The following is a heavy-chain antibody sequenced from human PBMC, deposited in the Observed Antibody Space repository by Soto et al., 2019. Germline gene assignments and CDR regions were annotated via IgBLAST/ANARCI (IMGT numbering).Heavy chain of an antibody. CDR2: ISYDGSNK. V-gene: IGHV3-30*18. D-gene: IGHD2-2*01. Sequence: GGSLRLSCAASGFTFSSYGMHWVRQAPGKGLEWVAVISYDGSNKYYADSVKGRFTISRDNSENTLYLQMNSLRAEDTAVYYCAKARGPRYCSSTSCPLGWFDPWGQGTLVTVSS. CDR3: AKARGPRYCSSTSCPLGWFDP. CDR1: GFTFSSYG. J-gene: IGHJ5*02.